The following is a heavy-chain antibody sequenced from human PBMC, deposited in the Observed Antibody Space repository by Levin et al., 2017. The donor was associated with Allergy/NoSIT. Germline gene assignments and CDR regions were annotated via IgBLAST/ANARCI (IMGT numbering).Heavy chain of an antibody. V-gene: IGHV3-33*01. CDR2: IWYDGSNK. CDR1: GFTFSSYG. Sequence: GGSLRLSCAASGFTFSSYGMHWVRQAPGKGLEWVAVIWYDGSNKYYADSVKGRFTISRDNSKNTLYLQMNSLRAEDTAVYYCARGAVSSGWYQTPDYWGQGTLVTVSS. J-gene: IGHJ4*02. D-gene: IGHD6-19*01. CDR3: ARGAVSSGWYQTPDY.